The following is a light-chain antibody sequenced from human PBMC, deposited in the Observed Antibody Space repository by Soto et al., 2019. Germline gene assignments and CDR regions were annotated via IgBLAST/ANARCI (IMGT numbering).Light chain of an antibody. CDR1: KNDIGVYDF. J-gene: IGLJ1*01. CDR2: EVV. CDR3: KSYAGSNTYV. V-gene: IGLV2-8*01. Sequence: QAVVTQPPSASGSPGQSVTISCTGTKNDIGVYDFVSWYQHHPGKAPRLIIYEVVQRPSGVPDRFSGSKSGNTASLTVSGLQAADEADYFCKSYAGSNTYVFGSGTKLTV.